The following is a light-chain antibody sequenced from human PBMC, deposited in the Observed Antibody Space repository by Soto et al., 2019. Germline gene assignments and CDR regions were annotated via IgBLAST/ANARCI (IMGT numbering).Light chain of an antibody. CDR1: QSISTY. V-gene: IGKV1-39*01. CDR3: QQSYSNRRT. CDR2: TAS. J-gene: IGKJ2*01. Sequence: DVPMTQSPSSLSASVGDRVTITCRASQSISTYLNWYQQKPGKAPKVLIYTASTLQSGVPSRFSGSGSGTDFTLTISSLQPEDFATYYCQQSYSNRRTFGQGTKLEIK.